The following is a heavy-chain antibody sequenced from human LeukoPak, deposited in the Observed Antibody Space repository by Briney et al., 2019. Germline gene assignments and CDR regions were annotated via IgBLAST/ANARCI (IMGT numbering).Heavy chain of an antibody. CDR3: ARVDQARGYFFDY. V-gene: IGHV1-2*02. J-gene: IGHJ4*02. D-gene: IGHD3-10*01. CDR2: INPNSGGT. CDR1: GYTFTGYY. Sequence: ASVKVSCKASGYTFTGYYIHWVRQAPGQGLEWMGWINPNSGGTNYAQKFQGRVTMTRDTSISSAYLELSGLRSDDTAVYYCARVDQARGYFFDYWGQGTLITVSS.